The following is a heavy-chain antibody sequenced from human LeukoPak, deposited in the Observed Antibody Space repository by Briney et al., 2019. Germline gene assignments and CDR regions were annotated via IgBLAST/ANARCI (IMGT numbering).Heavy chain of an antibody. J-gene: IGHJ6*02. CDR2: INAGNGNT. CDR1: GYTFTSYA. CDR3: ARDLLAQQLVPYGMDV. V-gene: IGHV1-3*01. Sequence: GASVKVSCKASGYTFTSYAMHWVRQAPGQRLEWMGWINAGNGNTKYSQKFQGRVTMTRDTSTSTVYMELSSLRSEDTAVYYCARDLLAQQLVPYGMDVWGQGTTVTVSS. D-gene: IGHD6-13*01.